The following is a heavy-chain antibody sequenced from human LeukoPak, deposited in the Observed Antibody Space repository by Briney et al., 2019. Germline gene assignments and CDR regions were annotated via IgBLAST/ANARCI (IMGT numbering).Heavy chain of an antibody. CDR2: INSDGSST. J-gene: IGHJ5*02. D-gene: IGHD3-22*01. Sequence: GGSLRLSCAASGFTFSSYWMHWVRQAPGKGLVWVSRINSDGSSTSYADSVKGRFTISRDNAKNTLYLQMNSLRAEDTAVYYCAREVPPLLDYYDSSGPSSGFDPWGQGTLVTVSS. CDR1: GFTFSSYW. CDR3: AREVPPLLDYYDSSGPSSGFDP. V-gene: IGHV3-74*01.